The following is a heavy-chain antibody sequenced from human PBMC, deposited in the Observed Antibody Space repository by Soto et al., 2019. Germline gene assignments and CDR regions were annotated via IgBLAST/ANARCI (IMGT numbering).Heavy chain of an antibody. Sequence: LKISCNASGYTFTNNWISWVRQKPGQGLEWMGRIDPSDSRTKYNPSFEGHVTISIDKSINTAFLQWSSLRASDTAVYFCARRRGYSYDFDYWGQGTLVTVSS. D-gene: IGHD5-18*01. CDR3: ARRRGYSYDFDY. CDR1: GYTFTNNW. V-gene: IGHV5-10-1*01. J-gene: IGHJ4*02. CDR2: IDPSDSRT.